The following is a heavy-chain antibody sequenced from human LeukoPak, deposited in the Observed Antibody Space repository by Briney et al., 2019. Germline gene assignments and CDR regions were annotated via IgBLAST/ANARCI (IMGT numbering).Heavy chain of an antibody. CDR1: GGSISSYY. CDR3: ARGGWNKFDY. CDR2: IYYSGST. J-gene: IGHJ4*02. V-gene: IGHV4-59*01. Sequence: SETLSLTCTVSGGSISSYYWSWIRQPPGKGLEWIGYIYYSGSTNYNPSLKSRVTISVDTSENQFSLKLSSVTAADTAVYYCARGGWNKFDYWGQGTLVTVSS. D-gene: IGHD3-22*01.